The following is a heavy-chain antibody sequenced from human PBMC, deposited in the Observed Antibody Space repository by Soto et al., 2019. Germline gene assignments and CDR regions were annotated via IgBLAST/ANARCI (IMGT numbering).Heavy chain of an antibody. CDR2: LYSGGST. J-gene: IGHJ3*02. CDR1: GFTVSSKY. CDR3: ARDSPPNDRDDYGDAFDI. Sequence: EVQLVESGGGLIQPGGSLRLSCAASGFTVSSKYMNWVRQAPGKGLEWVSVLYSGGSTSYADAVKGRFTVSRDNSKNTLYLQMNSLRAEDTAVYYCARDSPPNDRDDYGDAFDIWGQGTMVTVSS. V-gene: IGHV3-53*01. D-gene: IGHD4-17*01.